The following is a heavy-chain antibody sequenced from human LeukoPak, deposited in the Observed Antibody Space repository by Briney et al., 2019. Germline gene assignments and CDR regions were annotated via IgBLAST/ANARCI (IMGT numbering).Heavy chain of an antibody. J-gene: IGHJ3*02. V-gene: IGHV1-46*01. CDR1: GYTFTSYY. CDR3: ARYGFSAVWQGGWHAFDI. D-gene: IGHD5-24*01. CDR2: INPTTGDT. Sequence: GASVKVSCKASGYTFTSYYVHWVRQAPGQGLQRMGIINPTTGDTIYAQKFQGRVTMTRDMSTGTVYMELSSLRSEDTAVYYCARYGFSAVWQGGWHAFDIWGHGTMVTVSS.